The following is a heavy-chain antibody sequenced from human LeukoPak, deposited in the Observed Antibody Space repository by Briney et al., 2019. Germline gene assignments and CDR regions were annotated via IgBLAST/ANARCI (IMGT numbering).Heavy chain of an antibody. J-gene: IGHJ4*02. CDR1: GFTFSTYW. D-gene: IGHD6-19*01. Sequence: GGSLRLSCAASGFTFSTYWMSWVRQVPGKGLEWVSYISSSSSTIYYADSVKGRFTISRDNAKNSLYLQMNSLRAEDTAVYYCARGHIAVAGNFDYWGQGTLVTVSS. CDR2: ISSSSSTI. CDR3: ARGHIAVAGNFDY. V-gene: IGHV3-48*04.